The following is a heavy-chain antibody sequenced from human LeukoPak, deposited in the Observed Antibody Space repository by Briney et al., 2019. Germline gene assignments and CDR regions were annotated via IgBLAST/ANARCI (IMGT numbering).Heavy chain of an antibody. CDR1: GFTFSKYG. V-gene: IGHV3-7*01. CDR2: IKQDGSEN. CDR3: ARDTGFEYSDTGSFDY. Sequence: PGGSLRLSCAASGFTFSKYGMHWVRQAPGKGLEWVANIKQDGSENYYVDSVKGRFTISRDNAKNSLYLLMNSLRAEDTAVYYCARDTGFEYSDTGSFDYWGRGTLVTVSS. D-gene: IGHD3-10*01. J-gene: IGHJ4*02.